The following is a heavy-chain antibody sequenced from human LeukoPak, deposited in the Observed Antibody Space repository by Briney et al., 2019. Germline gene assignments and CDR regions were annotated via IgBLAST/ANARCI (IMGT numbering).Heavy chain of an antibody. V-gene: IGHV3-30*18. CDR2: ISYDGSNK. CDR1: GFTFSSYG. D-gene: IGHD3-22*01. J-gene: IGHJ4*02. CDR3: AKDTETYYYDSSGYTG. Sequence: GGSLRLSCAAAGFTFSSYGMHWVRQAPGKGLEWVAVISYDGSNKYYADSVKGRFTISRDNSKNTLYLQMNSLRAEDTAVYYCAKDTETYYYDSSGYTGWGQGTLVTVSS.